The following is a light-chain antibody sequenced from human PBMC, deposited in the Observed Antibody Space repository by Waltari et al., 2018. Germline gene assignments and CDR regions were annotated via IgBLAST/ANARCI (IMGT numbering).Light chain of an antibody. CDR1: QGICSA. J-gene: IGKJ3*01. CDR3: QHLTA. CDR2: DAS. Sequence: AIQLTQSPSSLAASVGDRVTITCRASQGICSAVAWYQQKPGKVPNLLIYDASRLERGVPSRFSGSTSGTDFTLTISSLQPEDFATYYCQHLTAFGPGTKVDI. V-gene: IGKV1-13*02.